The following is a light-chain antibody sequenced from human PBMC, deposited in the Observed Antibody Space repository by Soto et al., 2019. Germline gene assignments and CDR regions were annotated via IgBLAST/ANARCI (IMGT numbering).Light chain of an antibody. CDR3: QTWDNYIHV. Sequence: QAVVTQEPSLTVSPGGTVTLTCGSSTGAVTSGHYPYWFQQKPGQAPRTLIYDTSNKHSWTPARFSGSSSGAERSLTISSLQSEDEADYFCQTWDNYIHVFGGGTKLTVL. V-gene: IGLV7-46*01. CDR2: DTS. CDR1: TGAVTSGHY. J-gene: IGLJ2*01.